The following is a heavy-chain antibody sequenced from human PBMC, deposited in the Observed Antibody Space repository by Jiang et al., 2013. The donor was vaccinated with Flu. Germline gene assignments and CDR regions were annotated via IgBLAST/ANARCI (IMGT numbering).Heavy chain of an antibody. J-gene: IGHJ4*02. V-gene: IGHV5-10-1*01. CDR3: ANDILTGYDY. D-gene: IGHD3-9*01. CDR1: GYSFTTYW. CDR2: IDPSDSYT. Sequence: GAEVKKPGESLRISCEGSGYSFTTYWISWVRQVPGKGLEWMGRIDPSDSYTNYSPSFRGHVTISADKSISTAYLQWRSLKASDTAMYYCANDILTGYDYWGQGTLVTVSS.